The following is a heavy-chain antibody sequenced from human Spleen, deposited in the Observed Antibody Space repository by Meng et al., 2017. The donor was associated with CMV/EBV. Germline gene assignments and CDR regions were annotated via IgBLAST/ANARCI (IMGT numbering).Heavy chain of an antibody. CDR1: GGAFRSRSFC. Sequence: SETLSLTCTVAGGAFRSRSFCWGWIRQSPGRGLEWIGSVYESGSTFYNPSLESRVTISVYTSKNQFSLKLMSVTAADTAMYYCARELVTRADTFDVWGQGTVVTVSS. D-gene: IGHD6-6*01. CDR3: ARELVTRADTFDV. V-gene: IGHV4-39*07. J-gene: IGHJ3*01. CDR2: VYESGST.